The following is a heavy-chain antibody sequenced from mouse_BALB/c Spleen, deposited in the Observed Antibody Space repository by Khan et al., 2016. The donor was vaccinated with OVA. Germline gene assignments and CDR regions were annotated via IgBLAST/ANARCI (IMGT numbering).Heavy chain of an antibody. D-gene: IGHD2-2*01. J-gene: IGHJ3*01. CDR1: GLSLTNYG. CDR2: IWGDGST. CDR3: AIIYYGYGWFTY. Sequence: QVQLKESGPGLVAPSQSLSITCTVSGLSLTNYGISWIRQPPGKGLEWLGVIWGDGSTNYHSALISRLSINKDNSKSQVFLKLNSLQTDDAATYYCAIIYYGYGWFTYWGQGTLVTVSA. V-gene: IGHV2-3*01.